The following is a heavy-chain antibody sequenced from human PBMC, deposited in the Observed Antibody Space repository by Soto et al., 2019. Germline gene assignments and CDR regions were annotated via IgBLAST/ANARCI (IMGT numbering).Heavy chain of an antibody. V-gene: IGHV2-5*02. CDR1: GFSLSSSAVGVS. J-gene: IGHJ5*02. D-gene: IGHD3-9*01. CDR2: IYWDDDK. Sequence: ATQTLTMTCTVSGFSLSSSAVGVSVGWIRQPPGKALEWLALIYWDDDKRYSPSLKSRLTITKHTSQNQVVLTMTNMDAVDTAKYYCVYFSRGDYRTILFSSWGRGTLV. CDR3: VYFSRGDYRTILFSS.